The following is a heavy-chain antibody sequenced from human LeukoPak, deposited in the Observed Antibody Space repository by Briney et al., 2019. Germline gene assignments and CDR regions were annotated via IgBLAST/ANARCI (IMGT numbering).Heavy chain of an antibody. CDR3: ARRMDYYYYMDV. J-gene: IGHJ6*03. V-gene: IGHV4-59*08. CDR1: GGSISSYY. Sequence: SETLSLTCTVSGGSISSYYWSWIRQPPGKGLEGIGYIYYSGSTNYNPSLKSRVTISLDTSKNQFSLKLSSVTAADTAVYYCARRMDYYYYMDVWGKGTTVTVSS. CDR2: IYYSGST.